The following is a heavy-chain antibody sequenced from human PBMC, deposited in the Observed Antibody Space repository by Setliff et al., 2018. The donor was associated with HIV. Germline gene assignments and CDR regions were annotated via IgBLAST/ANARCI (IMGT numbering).Heavy chain of an antibody. CDR3: AHTPVGRNEYFFDH. V-gene: IGHV2-5*01. J-gene: IGHJ4*02. CDR2: IYWNDNK. Sequence: PTLVNPTQTLTLTCTFSGFSLSTSGVGVGWIRRPPGKALEWLAVIYWNDNKYYSPSLRSRLTVTRDTSKNQVVLTMTNMDPVDTATFFCAHTPVGRNEYFFDHWGQGTLVTVSS. CDR1: GFSLSTSGVG.